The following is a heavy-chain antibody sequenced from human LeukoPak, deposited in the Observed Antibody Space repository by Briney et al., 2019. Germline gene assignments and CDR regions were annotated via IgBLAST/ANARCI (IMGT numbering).Heavy chain of an antibody. CDR1: GGSISSYY. J-gene: IGHJ4*02. Sequence: SETPSLTCTVSGGSISSYYWSWIRQPPGKGLEWIGYIYYSGSTNYNPSLKSRVTISVDTSKNQFSLKLSSVTAADTAVYYCARGYSSSWYSNWGQGTLVTVSS. D-gene: IGHD6-13*01. V-gene: IGHV4-59*01. CDR2: IYYSGST. CDR3: ARGYSSSWYSN.